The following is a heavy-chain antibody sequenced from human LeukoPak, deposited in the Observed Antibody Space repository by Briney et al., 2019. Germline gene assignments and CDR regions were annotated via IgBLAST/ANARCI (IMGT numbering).Heavy chain of an antibody. CDR2: IYYSGST. V-gene: IGHV4-59*01. CDR3: ARAVPATEAFDI. J-gene: IGHJ3*02. D-gene: IGHD2-2*01. CDR1: GGSISSYY. Sequence: SETLSPTCTVSGGSISSYYWSWIRQPPGKGLEWIGYIYYSGSTNYNPSLKSRVTISVDPSKNQFSLKLTSVTAADTAVYYCARAVPATEAFDIWGQGTMVTVSS.